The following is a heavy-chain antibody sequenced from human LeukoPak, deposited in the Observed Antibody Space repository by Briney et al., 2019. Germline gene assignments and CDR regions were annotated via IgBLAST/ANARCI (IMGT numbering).Heavy chain of an antibody. V-gene: IGHV4-59*01. CDR2: IYYSGST. Sequence: SETLSLTCTVSGGSISSYYWSWIRQPPGKGLEWIGYIYYSGSTNYNPSLKSRVTISVDTSKNQISLKLSSVTAADTAVYYCARGIVVVPAAIEFRGGYGYYFDYWGQGTLVTVSS. CDR3: ARGIVVVPAAIEFRGGYGYYFDY. CDR1: GGSISSYY. J-gene: IGHJ4*02. D-gene: IGHD2-2*02.